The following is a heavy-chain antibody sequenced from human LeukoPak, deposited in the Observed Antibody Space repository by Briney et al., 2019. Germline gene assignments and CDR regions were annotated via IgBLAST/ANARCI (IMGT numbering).Heavy chain of an antibody. Sequence: ASVKVSCKASGYTFTSYYMRWVRQAPGQGPEWMGIINPSGGSTSYAQKFQGRVTMTRDTSTSTVYMELSSLRSEDTAVYYCARPFAPLYYYDSSGPETDYWGQGTLVTVSS. CDR3: ARPFAPLYYYDSSGPETDY. D-gene: IGHD3-22*01. V-gene: IGHV1-46*01. J-gene: IGHJ4*02. CDR1: GYTFTSYY. CDR2: INPSGGST.